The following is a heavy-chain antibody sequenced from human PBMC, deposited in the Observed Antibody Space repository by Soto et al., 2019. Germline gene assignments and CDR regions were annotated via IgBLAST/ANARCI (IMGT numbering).Heavy chain of an antibody. J-gene: IGHJ4*02. CDR1: GFIFSNYG. V-gene: IGHV3-30*18. Sequence: QVQLVESGGGVVQPGRSLRLSCAASGFIFSNYGMHWVRQAPGKGLEWVAVVSYDGNEIHYADSVKGRFTISRDNSKAPMSLQLNSLRAEDTAVYYCAKEGALSGWAYGDVWGPGTVVSVSS. D-gene: IGHD4-17*01. CDR3: AKEGALSGWAYGDV. CDR2: VSYDGNEI.